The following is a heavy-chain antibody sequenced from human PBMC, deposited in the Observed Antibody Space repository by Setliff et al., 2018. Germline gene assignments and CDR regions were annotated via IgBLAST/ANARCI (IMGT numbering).Heavy chain of an antibody. J-gene: IGHJ3*02. CDR2: INYSGST. V-gene: IGHV4-59*02. CDR1: GGAVSGDY. Sequence: SETLSLTCSVSGGAVSGDYWTWIRQPPGEGLEYIGYINYSGSTNYNPSLKSRVTISLDTSRKQFSLKLTSVTAADTAVYYCVRDAGDGYGVDAYAGGGFDIWGQGTMVTVSS. D-gene: IGHD4-17*01. CDR3: VRDAGDGYGVDAYAGGGFDI.